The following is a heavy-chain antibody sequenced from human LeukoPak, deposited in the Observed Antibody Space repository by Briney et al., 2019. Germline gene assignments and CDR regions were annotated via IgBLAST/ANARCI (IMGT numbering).Heavy chain of an antibody. V-gene: IGHV3-23*01. CDR2: ITDSGLST. CDR1: GFTFSNFL. D-gene: IGHD4-17*01. J-gene: IGHJ4*02. CDR3: ASQSGPYGDLFD. Sequence: GGSLRLSCTASGFTFSNFLMSWVRQAPGKGLEWVSTITDSGLSTSYTDSVKGRFTISRDNSKNTLYLQMNSLRAEDTAVYYCASQSGPYGDLFDWGQGTLVTVSS.